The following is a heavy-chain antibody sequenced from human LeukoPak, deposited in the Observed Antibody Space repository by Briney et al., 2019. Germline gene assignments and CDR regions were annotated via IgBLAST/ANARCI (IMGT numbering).Heavy chain of an antibody. CDR2: INPTTGGA. V-gene: IGHV1-2*06. J-gene: IGHJ5*02. CDR1: GYDFAGFY. CDR3: ARGELGPNWFDP. Sequence: ASVKVSCKASGYDFAGFYLHWVRQVPGQGLEWIGRINPTTGGANFTQKFQGRVTMTRDTSICTAYMELSRLRSDDTAVYYCARGELGPNWFDPWGQGTLVTVSS. D-gene: IGHD1-7*01.